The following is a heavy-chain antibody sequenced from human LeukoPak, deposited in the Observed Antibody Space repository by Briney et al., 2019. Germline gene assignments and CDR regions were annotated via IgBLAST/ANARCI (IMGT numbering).Heavy chain of an antibody. J-gene: IGHJ4*02. CDR1: GFTFSSYA. CDR3: AKRYYYDSSGYYWRPTWDY. D-gene: IGHD3-22*01. Sequence: GGSLRLSCAASGFTFSSYAMSWVRQAPGKGLEWVSSISGSGGSTYHADSVKGRFTISRDNSKNTLNLQINSLRAEDTAVYYCAKRYYYDSSGYYWRPTWDYWGQGTLVTVSS. V-gene: IGHV3-23*01. CDR2: ISGSGGST.